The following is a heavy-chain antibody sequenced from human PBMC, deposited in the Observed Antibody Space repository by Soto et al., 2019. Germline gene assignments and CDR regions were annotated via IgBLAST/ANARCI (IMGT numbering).Heavy chain of an antibody. J-gene: IGHJ4*01. Sequence: EVQLVESGGGFVKPGGSLRLSCAASGFTFSNAWINWVRQAPGKGLEWVGRIKGKTDGGTTDFAASVKGRFAISRDDSKNMVYLQMNSLKTEDTAVYYCTTDSYITSVIIRFDYWGHGTLVTVSS. V-gene: IGHV3-15*07. CDR2: IKGKTDGGTT. CDR1: GFTFSNAW. D-gene: IGHD1-20*01. CDR3: TTDSYITSVIIRFDY.